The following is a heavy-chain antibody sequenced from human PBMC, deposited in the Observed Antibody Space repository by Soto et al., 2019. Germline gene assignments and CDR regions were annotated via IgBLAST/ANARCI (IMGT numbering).Heavy chain of an antibody. Sequence: SVKVSCKASGGTFSSYSISWVRQAPGQGLEWMGGIIPIFGTANYAQKFQGRVTITADESTSTAYMELSSLRSEDTAVYYCARGPYYYDSSGYYYWDYWGQGTLVTVSS. D-gene: IGHD3-22*01. CDR2: IIPIFGTA. CDR1: GGTFSSYS. J-gene: IGHJ4*02. V-gene: IGHV1-69*13. CDR3: ARGPYYYDSSGYYYWDY.